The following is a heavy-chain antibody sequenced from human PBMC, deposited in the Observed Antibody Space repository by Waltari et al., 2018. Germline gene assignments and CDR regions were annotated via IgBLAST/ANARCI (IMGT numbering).Heavy chain of an antibody. J-gene: IGHJ4*02. D-gene: IGHD6-13*01. V-gene: IGHV3-30-3*01. CDR1: GFTFSSYA. CDR3: ARGAGYSSSWLDY. CDR2: ISYDGSNK. Sequence: QVQLVESGGGVVQPGRSLRLSCAASGFTFSSYAMHWVRQAPGKGLEWVAVISYDGSNKYYADSVKGRFTISRDNSKNTLYLQMNSLRAEDTAVYYCARGAGYSSSWLDYWGQGTLVTVSS.